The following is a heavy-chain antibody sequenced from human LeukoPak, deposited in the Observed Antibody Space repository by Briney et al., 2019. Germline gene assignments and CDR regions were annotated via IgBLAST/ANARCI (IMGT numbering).Heavy chain of an antibody. CDR2: ISAYSGNT. V-gene: IGHV1-18*01. CDR3: ARDIATVQHQD. Sequence: ASVKVSCKASGGTFSSYTISWVRQAPGQGLEWVGWISAYSGNTNYVQKFQGKVTMTTDTSTSTAYMELRSLTSDDTAVYYCARDIATVQHQDWGQGTLVTVSS. CDR1: GGTFSSYT. J-gene: IGHJ4*02. D-gene: IGHD1-1*01.